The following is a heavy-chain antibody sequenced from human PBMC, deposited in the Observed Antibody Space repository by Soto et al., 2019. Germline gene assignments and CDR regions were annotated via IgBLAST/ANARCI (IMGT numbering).Heavy chain of an antibody. V-gene: IGHV3-23*01. Sequence: EVQLLESGGGLVQPGGSLRLSCAASGFTFSEYAMSWVRQAPGKGLEWVSSISSSGETTSYTDSVKGRFTISRDNSKNTLFLQMNGLRAEDTAIYYCTKEPKKSISHDYWGLGTLVTVSP. CDR3: TKEPKKSISHDY. D-gene: IGHD2-21*01. CDR1: GFTFSEYA. J-gene: IGHJ4*02. CDR2: ISSSGETT.